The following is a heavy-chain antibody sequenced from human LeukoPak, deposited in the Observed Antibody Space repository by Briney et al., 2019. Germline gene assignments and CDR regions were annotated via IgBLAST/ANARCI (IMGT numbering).Heavy chain of an antibody. V-gene: IGHV3-74*01. CDR3: AREYNGGLDY. CDR2: IETDGTTI. J-gene: IGHJ4*02. CDR1: GFPFSINW. Sequence: GGSLRLSCAASGFPFSINWWNWARQTQGKGLVWVANIETDGTTIHYADSVKGRFTISRDNAENTVYLQMNSLRAEDTGVYHCAREYNGGLDYWGQGTLVTVSS. D-gene: IGHD5-12*01.